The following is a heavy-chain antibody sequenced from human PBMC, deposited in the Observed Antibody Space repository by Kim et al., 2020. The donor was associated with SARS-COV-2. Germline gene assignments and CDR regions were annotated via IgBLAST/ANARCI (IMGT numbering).Heavy chain of an antibody. D-gene: IGHD3-22*01. CDR1: GFTFSSYG. J-gene: IGHJ1*01. V-gene: IGHV3-30*18. CDR3: AKDFWHFDSSGIGYFQH. Sequence: GGSLRLSCAASGFTFSSYGMHWVRQAPGKGLEWVAVISYDGSNKYYADSVKGRFTISRDNSKNTLYLQMNSLRAEDTAVYYCAKDFWHFDSSGIGYFQHWGQGTLVTVSS. CDR2: ISYDGSNK.